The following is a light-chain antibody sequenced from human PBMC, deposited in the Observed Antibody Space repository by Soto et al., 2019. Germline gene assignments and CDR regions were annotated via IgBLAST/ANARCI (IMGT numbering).Light chain of an antibody. CDR3: QQRSNWPPT. J-gene: IGKJ4*02. CDR2: DAS. CDR1: QSVSSY. Sequence: ELVLTQSPATLSLSPGERATLSCRASQSVSSYLAWYQQQPGQAPRLLIYDASNRATGSPARFSGSGSGTDFTLTISSLEPEDFAVYYCQQRSNWPPTFGGGTKVEIK. V-gene: IGKV3-11*01.